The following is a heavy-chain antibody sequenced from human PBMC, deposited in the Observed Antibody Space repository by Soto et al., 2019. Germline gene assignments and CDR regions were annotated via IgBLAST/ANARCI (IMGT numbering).Heavy chain of an antibody. CDR1: GLNVTDKY. D-gene: IGHD3-10*02. J-gene: IGHJ3*02. CDR2: VHSDGST. CDR3: ASAVFVFDI. Sequence: EVQLVESGGGSVQPGGSLRLSCAASGLNVTDKYMSWVRQGPGKGLEWVSVVHSDGSTYYADSVKGRFIISRDNSKNSVYLQMNSLRGEDTAVYYCASAVFVFDIWGQGTTVTVSS. V-gene: IGHV3-66*01.